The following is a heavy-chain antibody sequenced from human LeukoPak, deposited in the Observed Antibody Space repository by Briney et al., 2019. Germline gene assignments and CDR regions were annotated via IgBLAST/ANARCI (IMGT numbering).Heavy chain of an antibody. Sequence: GASVKVSCKASGYTFTGYYMHWVRQAPGQGLEWMGWIHPNSGGTNYAQKFQGWVTMTRDTSISTAYMELSRLRSDDTAVYYCARDRSGPYYDFWSGYYTVYYFDYWGQGTLVTVSS. V-gene: IGHV1-2*04. CDR2: IHPNSGGT. J-gene: IGHJ4*02. D-gene: IGHD3-3*01. CDR3: ARDRSGPYYDFWSGYYTVYYFDY. CDR1: GYTFTGYY.